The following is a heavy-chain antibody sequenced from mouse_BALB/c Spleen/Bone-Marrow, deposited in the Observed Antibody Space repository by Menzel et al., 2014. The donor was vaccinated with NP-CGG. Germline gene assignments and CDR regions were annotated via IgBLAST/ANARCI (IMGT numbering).Heavy chain of an antibody. CDR2: ISSGSSTI. Sequence: EVMLVESGGGLVQPGGSRKLSCAASGFTFSSFGMHWVRQAPERGLEWVAYISSGSSTIFYADTVKGRFTISRDNPKSHLFLQMASLRSEDTAMYYRTRGENWEGVDYWGQGTPRTGSP. V-gene: IGHV5-17*02. D-gene: IGHD4-1*01. CDR1: GFTFSSFG. J-gene: IGHJ2*01. CDR3: TRGENWEGVDY.